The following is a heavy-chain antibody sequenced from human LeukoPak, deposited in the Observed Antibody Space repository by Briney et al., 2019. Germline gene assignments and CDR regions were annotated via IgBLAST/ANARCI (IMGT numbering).Heavy chain of an antibody. CDR3: VKHRGAAGWRSFDI. CDR2: INHSGST. J-gene: IGHJ3*02. CDR1: GGSFSGYY. D-gene: IGHD6-13*01. V-gene: IGHV4-34*01. Sequence: SETLSLTCAVYGGSFSGYYWSWIRQPPGKGLEWIGEINHSGSTNYNPSLKSRVTISVDTSKNQFSLKLSSVTAADTAVYYCVKHRGAAGWRSFDIWGQGTMVTVSS.